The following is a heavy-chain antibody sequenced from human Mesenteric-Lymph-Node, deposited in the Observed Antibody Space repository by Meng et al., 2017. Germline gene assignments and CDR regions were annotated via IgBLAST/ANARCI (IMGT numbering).Heavy chain of an antibody. Sequence: GGSLRLSCAASGFTFSSYEMNWVRQAPGKGLEWVSYISSSGSTIYYADSVKGRFTISRDNAKKSLYLQMNSLRAEDTAVYYCARDMEGIASGWYYYYGMDVWGQGTTVTVYS. CDR1: GFTFSSYE. V-gene: IGHV3-48*03. D-gene: IGHD6-19*01. J-gene: IGHJ6*02. CDR3: ARDMEGIASGWYYYYGMDV. CDR2: ISSSGSTI.